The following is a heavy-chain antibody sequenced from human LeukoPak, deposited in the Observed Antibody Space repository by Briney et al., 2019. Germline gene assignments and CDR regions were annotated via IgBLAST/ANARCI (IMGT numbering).Heavy chain of an antibody. D-gene: IGHD2-2*01. CDR1: GYTFTGYY. J-gene: IGHJ6*02. V-gene: IGHV1-2*02. Sequence: ASVKVSCKASGYTFTGYYMHWVRQAPGQGLEWMGWINPNSGGTNYAQKFQGRVTMTRDTSTSTVYMELSSLRSEDTAVYYCARDPYSSRTYYYYGMDVWGQGTTVTVSS. CDR2: INPNSGGT. CDR3: ARDPYSSRTYYYYGMDV.